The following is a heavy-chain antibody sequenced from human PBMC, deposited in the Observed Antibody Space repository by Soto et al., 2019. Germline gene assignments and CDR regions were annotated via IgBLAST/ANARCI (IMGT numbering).Heavy chain of an antibody. CDR3: ARSLLQGDF. CDR1: GYTFIHYY. Sequence: VQLAQSGAEVKKPGASVKISCKASGYTFIHYYIHWVRQAPGQGLEWMAIINPNGGSTNYAQKFQGRVTVTSDTSTTTVSMELNSLESDDTAVFFCARSLLQGDFWGQGTLVTVSS. CDR2: INPNGGST. V-gene: IGHV1-46*01. J-gene: IGHJ4*02. D-gene: IGHD2-21*01.